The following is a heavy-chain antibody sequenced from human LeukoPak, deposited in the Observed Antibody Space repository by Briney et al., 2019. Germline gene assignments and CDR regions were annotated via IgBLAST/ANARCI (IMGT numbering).Heavy chain of an antibody. CDR3: AKDRTSQGSYFDY. Sequence: GGSLRLSCAASGFTFSSYGMNWVRQAPGKGLEWVSYIDSGSSTIYYADSVKGRFTISRDNAKKSLYLQMNSLRAEDTAVYYCAKDRTSQGSYFDYWGQGTLVTVSS. V-gene: IGHV3-48*04. D-gene: IGHD1-14*01. J-gene: IGHJ4*02. CDR1: GFTFSSYG. CDR2: IDSGSSTI.